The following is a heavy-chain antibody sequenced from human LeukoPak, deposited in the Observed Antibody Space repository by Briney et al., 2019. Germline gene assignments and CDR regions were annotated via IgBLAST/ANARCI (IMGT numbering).Heavy chain of an antibody. Sequence: SETLSLTCTVSGGSLNNYYWSWIRQPPGKGLEWIGSIYYSGSTYYNPSLKGRVTISVDTSKNQFSLKLSSVTAADTAVYYCAREGDGMDVWGQGTTVTVSS. CDR2: IYYSGST. V-gene: IGHV4-59*12. D-gene: IGHD3-16*01. CDR1: GGSLNNYY. J-gene: IGHJ6*02. CDR3: AREGDGMDV.